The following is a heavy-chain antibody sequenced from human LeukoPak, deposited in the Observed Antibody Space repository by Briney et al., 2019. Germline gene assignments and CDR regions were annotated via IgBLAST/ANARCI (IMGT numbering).Heavy chain of an antibody. D-gene: IGHD1-26*01. CDR2: ISGSGGST. V-gene: IGHV3-23*01. CDR1: GFIFSSYA. CDR3: AKVGLHSGSYYSLDY. Sequence: SGGSLRLSCAASGFIFSSYAMSWVRQAPGKGLEWVSAISGSGGSTHYADSVKGRFTISRDNSKNTLYLQMNSLRAEDTAVYYCAKVGLHSGSYYSLDYWGQGTLVTVSS. J-gene: IGHJ4*02.